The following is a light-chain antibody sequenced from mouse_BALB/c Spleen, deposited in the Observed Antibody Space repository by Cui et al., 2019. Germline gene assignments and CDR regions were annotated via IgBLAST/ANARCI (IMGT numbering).Light chain of an antibody. CDR1: QNIGSS. CDR2: ATS. Sequence: QLIQSPPSLSHSLGEIVSLSCRASQNIGSSLHWLQQEPDGTIKRLIYATSKLDSGIPKRFSGSRSGSDYSLTISSLESEDFVGYFCLQYTSSPLTFGAGTELEVK. CDR3: LQYTSSPLT. J-gene: IGKJ5*01. V-gene: IGKV9-120*02.